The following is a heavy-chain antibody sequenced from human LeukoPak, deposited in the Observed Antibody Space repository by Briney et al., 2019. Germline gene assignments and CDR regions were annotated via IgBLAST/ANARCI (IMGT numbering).Heavy chain of an antibody. J-gene: IGHJ3*02. V-gene: IGHV3-74*01. D-gene: IGHD1-26*01. CDR1: GFTFSNYW. CDR2: IDANAKTT. Sequence: QPGGSLRLSCAASGFTFSNYWLQWVRQAPGKGRVWGSRIDANAKTTSYADSVKGRFTISTDNAKKTLYLQMNSLSVEDTAVYYCLTVVETTIAAFDIWGQGTMVTVSS. CDR3: LTVVETTIAAFDI.